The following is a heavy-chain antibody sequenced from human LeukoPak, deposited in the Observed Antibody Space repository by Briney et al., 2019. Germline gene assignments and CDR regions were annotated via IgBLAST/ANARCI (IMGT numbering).Heavy chain of an antibody. CDR3: AKDGLEYQLLSSFFDN. CDR2: ISSSSSTI. Sequence: QPGGSLRLSCAAPGFTFSSYSMNWVRQAPGKGLEWVSYISSSSSTIYYADSVKGRFTISRDNAKNSLYLQLNSLRGEDTAVYYCAKDGLEYQLLSSFFDNWGQGTLVTVSS. V-gene: IGHV3-48*01. D-gene: IGHD2-2*01. J-gene: IGHJ4*02. CDR1: GFTFSSYS.